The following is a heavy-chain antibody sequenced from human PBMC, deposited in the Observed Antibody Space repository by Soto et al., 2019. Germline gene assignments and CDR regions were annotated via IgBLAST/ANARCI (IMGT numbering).Heavy chain of an antibody. D-gene: IGHD2-21*02. CDR1: GDSVSRANYY. Sequence: QVQLQESGPGLVKPSETLSLTCTVSGDSVSRANYYWSWIRQPPGKGLEWIGYISYSGRAHYNPSLKGRVTIALDTSKNHFSLRLNSVTAADTAVYFCANRVPASFFNYWGQGALVTVSS. CDR3: ANRVPASFFNY. J-gene: IGHJ4*02. V-gene: IGHV4-61*03. CDR2: ISYSGRA.